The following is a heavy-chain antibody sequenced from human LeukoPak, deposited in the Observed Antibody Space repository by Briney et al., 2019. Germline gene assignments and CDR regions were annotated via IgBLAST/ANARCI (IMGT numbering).Heavy chain of an antibody. CDR1: GGSISNSSFY. D-gene: IGHD3-10*01. J-gene: IGHJ4*02. CDR3: AATMVRGVHTHFDY. Sequence: SETLSLTCTVSGGSISNSSFYWGWIRQPPGEGLEWIGSIYYSGSTYYNPSLKSRVTISVDTSKNQFSLKLSSVTAADTAVYYCAATMVRGVHTHFDYWGQGTLVTVSS. V-gene: IGHV4-39*01. CDR2: IYYSGST.